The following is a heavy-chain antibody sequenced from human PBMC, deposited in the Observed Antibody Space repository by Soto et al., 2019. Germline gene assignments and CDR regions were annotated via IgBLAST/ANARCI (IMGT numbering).Heavy chain of an antibody. V-gene: IGHV4-59*08. CDR1: VDSVTSHY. Sequence: SETLSLTCSFSVDSVTSHYLTWIRQSPEKGLEWIAYMHYTGFSYYNPSLKSRLTISIDRSKNQFSLKLSSVTAADTAVYYCARLAEYYDILTWRGYYFDYWGQGTLVTVSS. CDR3: ARLAEYYDILTWRGYYFDY. D-gene: IGHD3-9*01. J-gene: IGHJ4*02. CDR2: MHYTGFS.